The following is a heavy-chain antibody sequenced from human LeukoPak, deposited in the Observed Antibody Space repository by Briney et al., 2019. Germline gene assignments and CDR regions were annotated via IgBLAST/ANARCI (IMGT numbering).Heavy chain of an antibody. CDR2: IYHSAST. J-gene: IGHJ4*02. D-gene: IGHD3-16*02. CDR3: ARAFRYYDYVWGSYRYTGVGGSFDY. V-gene: IGHV4-4*02. CDR1: GGSISSSNW. Sequence: SGTLSLTCAVSGGSISSSNWWSWVHQPPGKGLDRIGEIYHSASTNYNPSLKSRVAISVDTSKNQFSLKLSSVTAADTAVYYCARAFRYYDYVWGSYRYTGVGGSFDYWGQGTLVTVSS.